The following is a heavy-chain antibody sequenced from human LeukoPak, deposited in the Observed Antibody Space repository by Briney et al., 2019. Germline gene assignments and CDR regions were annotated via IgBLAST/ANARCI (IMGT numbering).Heavy chain of an antibody. J-gene: IGHJ5*02. Sequence: PGGSLRLSCAASGFSFSSYAIHWVRQAPGKGLECMAVISHDGNRRYYADSVKGRFTISRDNSKNTLYLQMNSLRAEDTAVYYCAREILWSGYYTNSNWFDPWGQGTLVTVSS. V-gene: IGHV3-30*04. CDR2: ISHDGNRR. CDR1: GFSFSSYA. CDR3: AREILWSGYYTNSNWFDP. D-gene: IGHD3-3*01.